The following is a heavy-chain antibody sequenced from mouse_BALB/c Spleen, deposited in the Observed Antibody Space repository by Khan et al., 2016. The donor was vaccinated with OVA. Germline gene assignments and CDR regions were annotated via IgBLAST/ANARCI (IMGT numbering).Heavy chain of an antibody. V-gene: IGHV14-4*02. Sequence: VQLQQSGAELVRSGASVKLSCTASGFNINDYYLHWVKQRPKQGLEWIGWIDPANGDTEYAPKFQGKATMTADTSSNTAYLQLSSLPSEDTAVYSGNRADVTFAYWGQGTLVTVSA. CDR1: GFNINDYY. CDR2: IDPANGDT. D-gene: IGHD2-13*01. J-gene: IGHJ3*01. CDR3: NRADVTFAY.